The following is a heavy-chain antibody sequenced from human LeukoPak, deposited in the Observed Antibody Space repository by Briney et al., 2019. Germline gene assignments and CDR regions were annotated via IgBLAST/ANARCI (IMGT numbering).Heavy chain of an antibody. CDR1: GYTFTGYY. Sequence: ASVKVSCKASGYTFTGYYMHWVRQALGQGLEWMGWINPNSGGTNYAQKFQGRVTMTRDTSISTAYMELSRLRSDDTAVYYCARDPEYSSSAFYWFDPWGQGTLVTVSS. V-gene: IGHV1-2*02. D-gene: IGHD6-6*01. CDR3: ARDPEYSSSAFYWFDP. CDR2: INPNSGGT. J-gene: IGHJ5*02.